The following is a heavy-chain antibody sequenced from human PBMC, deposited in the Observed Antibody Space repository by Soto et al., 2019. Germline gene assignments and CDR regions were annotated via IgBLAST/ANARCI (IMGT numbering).Heavy chain of an antibody. CDR1: GFTFSSYS. Sequence: EVQLVESGGGLVKPGGSLRLSCAASGFTFSSYSMNWVRQAPGKGLEWVSFISSSSSYIFYADSVKGRFTISRDNAKNSLYLQMNSLRAEDTAVYYCAGVWFGRKAPDYWGQGTLVTVSS. V-gene: IGHV3-21*01. J-gene: IGHJ4*02. CDR2: ISSSSSYI. D-gene: IGHD3-10*01. CDR3: AGVWFGRKAPDY.